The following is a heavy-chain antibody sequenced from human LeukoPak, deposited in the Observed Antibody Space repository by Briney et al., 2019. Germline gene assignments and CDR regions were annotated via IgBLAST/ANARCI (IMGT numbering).Heavy chain of an antibody. Sequence: QPGGSLRLSCAASGFSFSWSWMNWVRQVPGKGLVWVSHIDGGGSRTTYADSVKGRFTISRDNAKNTLYLQMNSLRAEDTAVYYCARLYGDYSIDNWGQGTLVTVSS. CDR2: IDGGGSRT. J-gene: IGHJ4*02. V-gene: IGHV3-74*01. CDR1: GFSFSWSW. D-gene: IGHD4-17*01. CDR3: ARLYGDYSIDN.